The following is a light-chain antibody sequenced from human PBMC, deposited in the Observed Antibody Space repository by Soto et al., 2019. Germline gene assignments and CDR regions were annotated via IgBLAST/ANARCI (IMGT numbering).Light chain of an antibody. CDR3: QQHYSTPLT. CDR2: GAS. J-gene: IGKJ5*01. V-gene: IGKV4-1*01. Sequence: DIVSTQSPDSLAVSLGERATINCKSSQSVLYSSNNKNYLAWYQQKPGQPPKLLISGASTRESGVPDRFSGSGSGTDFTLTISSLQAEDVAVYYCQQHYSTPLTFGQGTRLEIK. CDR1: QSVLYSSNNKNY.